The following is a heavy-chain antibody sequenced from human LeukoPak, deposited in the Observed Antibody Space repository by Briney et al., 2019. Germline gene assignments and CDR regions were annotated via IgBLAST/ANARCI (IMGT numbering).Heavy chain of an antibody. D-gene: IGHD3-22*01. J-gene: IGHJ4*02. CDR3: ASSTDSSGYSDY. V-gene: IGHV4-59*01. Sequence: SETLSLTCTVSGGSISSYYWSWIRQPPGKGLEGIGYIYYSGSTNYNPSLKSRVTISVDTSKNQFSLKLSSVTAADTAVYYCASSTDSSGYSDYWGQGTLVTVSS. CDR1: GGSISSYY. CDR2: IYYSGST.